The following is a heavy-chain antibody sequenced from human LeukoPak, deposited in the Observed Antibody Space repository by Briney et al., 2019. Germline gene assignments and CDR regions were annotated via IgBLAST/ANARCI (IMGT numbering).Heavy chain of an antibody. CDR1: GFTFSSYS. J-gene: IGHJ4*02. V-gene: IGHV3-7*01. D-gene: IGHD3-16*02. CDR3: VRDYLWGNYRSFDF. Sequence: GGSLRLSCAASGFTFSSYSMNWVRQALGRGREWVANIKDDGSETRYVDSVKGRFTMSRDNARDSLYLQMNSLSVEDTAVYYGVRDYLWGNYRSFDFWGQGTLVTVSS. CDR2: IKDDGSET.